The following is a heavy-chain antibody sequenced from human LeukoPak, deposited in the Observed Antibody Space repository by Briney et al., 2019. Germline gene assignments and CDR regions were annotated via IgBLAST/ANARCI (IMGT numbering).Heavy chain of an antibody. J-gene: IGHJ4*02. D-gene: IGHD3-22*01. CDR3: AKDESSGLEY. V-gene: IGHV3-30*02. CDR2: IRYDGSNK. Sequence: GGSLRLPXAASEFTFSNYGMHWVRQAPGKGLEWVAFIRYDGSNKDYVDSVKGRFTISRDNSKNTLYLQMNSLRAEDTAVYYCAKDESSGLEYWGQGTLVTVSS. CDR1: EFTFSNYG.